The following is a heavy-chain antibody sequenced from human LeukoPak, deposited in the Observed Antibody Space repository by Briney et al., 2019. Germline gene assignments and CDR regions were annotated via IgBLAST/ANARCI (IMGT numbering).Heavy chain of an antibody. CDR2: INPKSGGT. CDR3: ARSENIAVTGPDY. J-gene: IGHJ4*02. V-gene: IGHV1-2*02. D-gene: IGHD3-9*01. Sequence: ASVKVSCKASGYTFIAYYIHWVRQAPGQRLEWMGWINPKSGGTNYAQKFQGRVTMTRDTSISTAYVELRRLRSDDTAVYYCARSENIAVTGPDYWGQGTLVTVSS. CDR1: GYTFIAYY.